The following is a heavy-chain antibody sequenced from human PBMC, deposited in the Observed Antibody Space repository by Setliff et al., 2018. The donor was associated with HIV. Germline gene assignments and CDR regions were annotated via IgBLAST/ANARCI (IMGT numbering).Heavy chain of an antibody. CDR3: ARGGSSGYPVLPYYYYYGMDV. D-gene: IGHD3-22*01. CDR2: INTNTGSP. V-gene: IGHV7-4-1*02. Sequence: GASVKVSCKASGYTFTKYAMSWVRQAPGQGLEWVGWINTNTGSPTYAQGLTGRFVFSLDTSVNTAYLQVSSLETEDTAVYYCARGGSSGYPVLPYYYYYGMDVWGQGTTVTV. J-gene: IGHJ6*02. CDR1: GYTFTKYA.